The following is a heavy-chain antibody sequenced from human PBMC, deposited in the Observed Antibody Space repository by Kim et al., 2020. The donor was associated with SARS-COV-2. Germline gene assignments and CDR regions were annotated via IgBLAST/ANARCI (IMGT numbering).Heavy chain of an antibody. Sequence: ASVKVSCKASGYTFTSYAMNWVRQAPGQGLEWMGWINTNTGNPTYAQGFTGRFVFSLDTSVSTAYLQISSLKAEDTAVYYCARGNNGPSYYDFWSGYSTYGMDVWGQGTTVTVSS. CDR2: INTNTGNP. CDR1: GYTFTSYA. V-gene: IGHV7-4-1*02. D-gene: IGHD3-3*01. CDR3: ARGNNGPSYYDFWSGYSTYGMDV. J-gene: IGHJ6*02.